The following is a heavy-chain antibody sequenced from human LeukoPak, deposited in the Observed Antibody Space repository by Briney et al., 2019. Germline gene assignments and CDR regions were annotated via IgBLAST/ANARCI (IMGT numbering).Heavy chain of an antibody. CDR3: AKGRGPVVTVDY. Sequence: PGGSLRLSCAASGFTFSSYAMSWVRQAPGKGLEWVSAISGSGGSTYYADSVKGRFTISRDNSKNTLYLQTNSLRAEDTAVYYCAKGRGPVVTVDYWGQGTLVTVSS. CDR2: ISGSGGST. J-gene: IGHJ4*02. D-gene: IGHD2-21*02. V-gene: IGHV3-23*01. CDR1: GFTFSSYA.